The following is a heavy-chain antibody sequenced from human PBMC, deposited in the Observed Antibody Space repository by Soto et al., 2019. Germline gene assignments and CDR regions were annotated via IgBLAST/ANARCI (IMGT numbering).Heavy chain of an antibody. V-gene: IGHV3-15*01. CDR3: TTDPIRDY. Sequence: PGGSLRLSCAPSESALSNVWMSWVRQAPGKGLEWVGRVKREIDGATTDYAAPVKGRFIISRDDSKNTVYLQMNSLRTEDTAVYYCTTDPIRDYWGLGTLVTVSS. J-gene: IGHJ4*02. CDR2: VKREIDGATT. D-gene: IGHD2-21*01. CDR1: ESALSNVW.